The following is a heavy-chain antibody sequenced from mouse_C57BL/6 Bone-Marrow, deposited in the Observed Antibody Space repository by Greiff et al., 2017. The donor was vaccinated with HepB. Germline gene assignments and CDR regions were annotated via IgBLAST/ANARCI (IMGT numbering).Heavy chain of an antibody. J-gene: IGHJ2*01. CDR1: GYTFTSYW. CDR3: ARSRSTMRCYFDY. D-gene: IGHD2-4*01. CDR2: IHPNSGST. Sequence: QVQLQQPGAELVKPGASVKLSCKASGYTFTSYWMHWVKQRPGQGLEWIGMIHPNSGSTNYNEKFKSKATLTVDKSSSTAYMQLSSLTSEDSAVYYCARSRSTMRCYFDYWGQGTTLTVSS. V-gene: IGHV1-64*01.